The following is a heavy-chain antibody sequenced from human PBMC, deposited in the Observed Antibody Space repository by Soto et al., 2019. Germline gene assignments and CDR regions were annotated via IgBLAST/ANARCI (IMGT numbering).Heavy chain of an antibody. CDR2: INPTGGST. CDR1: GYTFTGNY. CDR3: ARDAGGSSGWDMQWFDP. J-gene: IGHJ5*02. Sequence: ASVKVSCKASGYTFTGNYIHWVRQAPGQGLEWMGIINPTGGSTDYAQKFRGRVTITRDTSTSTVYMDMSSLRSEDTAVYYCARDAGGSSGWDMQWFDPWGQGTLVTVS. D-gene: IGHD6-25*01. V-gene: IGHV1-46*01.